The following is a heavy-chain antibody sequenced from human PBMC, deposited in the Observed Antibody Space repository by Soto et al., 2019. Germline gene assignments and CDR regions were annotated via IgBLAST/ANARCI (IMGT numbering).Heavy chain of an antibody. J-gene: IGHJ4*02. Sequence: GGSLRLSCAASGFTVSSNYMSWVRQAPGKGLEWVSVIYSGGSTYYADSVKGRFTISRDNSKNTLYLQMNSLRAEGTAVYYCARVYGGKYFDYWGQGTLVTVSS. D-gene: IGHD4-17*01. CDR3: ARVYGGKYFDY. CDR2: IYSGGST. V-gene: IGHV3-53*01. CDR1: GFTVSSNY.